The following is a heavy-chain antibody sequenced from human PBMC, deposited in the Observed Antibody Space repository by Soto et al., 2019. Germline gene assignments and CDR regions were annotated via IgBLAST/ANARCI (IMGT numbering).Heavy chain of an antibody. Sequence: QVQLVQSGAEVKKPGASVKVSCKASGYTFTSYGISWVRQAPGQGLEWMGWISANNGNTNYAQKLRGRVTLTTDTSTSTAYMELRSLRSDDTAVYYCARDYGDYFLFTLHYWGQGTLVTVSS. CDR3: ARDYGDYFLFTLHY. V-gene: IGHV1-18*01. CDR1: GYTFTSYG. D-gene: IGHD4-17*01. CDR2: ISANNGNT. J-gene: IGHJ4*02.